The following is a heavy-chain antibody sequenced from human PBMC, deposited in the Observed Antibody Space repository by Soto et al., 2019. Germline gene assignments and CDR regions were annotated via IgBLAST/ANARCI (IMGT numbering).Heavy chain of an antibody. Sequence: SETLSLTCTVSGVSISLSYHYWGWIRQPPGKGLQWIGSVYYGGSTYYKPSLNSRITISVDASKNQFSLQLSSVTAADTAVYYCAVVVSATHFDPWGQGTLVTVSS. D-gene: IGHD2-15*01. J-gene: IGHJ5*02. CDR3: AVVVSATHFDP. V-gene: IGHV4-39*01. CDR2: VYYGGST. CDR1: GVSISLSYHY.